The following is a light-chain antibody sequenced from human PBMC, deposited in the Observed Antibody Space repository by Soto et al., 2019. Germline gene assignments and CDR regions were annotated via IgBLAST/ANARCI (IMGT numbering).Light chain of an antibody. V-gene: IGKV3-11*01. CDR2: DAS. CDR3: QQRSNWPLT. CDR1: QSVSSY. Sequence: EIVITQCPATLSVSPGERATLSCRASQSVSSYLAWYQQKPGQAPRLLIYDASNRATGIPARFSGSGSGTDFTLTISSLEPEDFAVYYCQQRSNWPLTFGGGTKVDI. J-gene: IGKJ4*01.